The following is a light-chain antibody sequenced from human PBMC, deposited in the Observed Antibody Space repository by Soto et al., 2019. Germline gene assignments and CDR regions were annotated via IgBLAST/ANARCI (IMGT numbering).Light chain of an antibody. J-gene: IGKJ1*01. Sequence: EIVMTQSPATLSVSPGERATLSCRASQSVSSNLAWYQQKPGQAPRLLIYGASTRATGIPARFSGSRSGTDFTLTIISLQSEDFAVYYCQQYNNLPRTFGQGTKVEIK. CDR3: QQYNNLPRT. V-gene: IGKV3-15*01. CDR2: GAS. CDR1: QSVSSN.